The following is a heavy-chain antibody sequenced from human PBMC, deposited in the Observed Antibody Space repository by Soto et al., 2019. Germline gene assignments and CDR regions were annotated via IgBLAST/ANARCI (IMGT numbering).Heavy chain of an antibody. J-gene: IGHJ4*02. CDR3: AKLLWGPRTTLDY. CDR2: ISGSSDST. CDR1: GLIFSNYA. D-gene: IGHD1-1*01. V-gene: IGHV3-23*01. Sequence: AASGLIFSNYAMSWVRQAPGKGLEWVSTISGSSDSTYYADSVKGRFTISRDNSKNTLYLQMNSLRAEDTAVFYCAKLLWGPRTTLDYWGQGTQVTVSS.